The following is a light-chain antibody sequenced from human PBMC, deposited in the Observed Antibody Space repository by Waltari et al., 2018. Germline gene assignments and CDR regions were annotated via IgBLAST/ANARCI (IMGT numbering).Light chain of an antibody. CDR2: DVT. V-gene: IGLV2-14*03. CDR3: MSYTSSHTII. J-gene: IGLJ2*01. CDR1: SSDVGGYNF. Sequence: QSALTQPASVSGSPGQSITISCTGTSSDVGGYNFVAWYQKQPGKAPKLLIFDVTYRPSWISPRFSGSKSGNTASLTISGLQADDEADYFCMSYTSSHTIIFGGGTKLTVL.